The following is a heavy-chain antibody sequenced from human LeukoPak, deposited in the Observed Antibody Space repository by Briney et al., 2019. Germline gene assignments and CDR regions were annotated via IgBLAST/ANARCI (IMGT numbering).Heavy chain of an antibody. CDR2: IYHSGST. D-gene: IGHD1-26*01. J-gene: IGHJ5*02. V-gene: IGHV4-4*02. Sequence: PSGTLSLTCAVSGGSISSSYWWTWVRQPPGKGLEWIGEIYHSGSTNYNPSLKSRLTMSLDKSRNQFSLKLTSVTAADTAVYYCARARGIVGAEGFDPWGQGTLVTVSS. CDR3: ARARGIVGAEGFDP. CDR1: GGSISSSYW.